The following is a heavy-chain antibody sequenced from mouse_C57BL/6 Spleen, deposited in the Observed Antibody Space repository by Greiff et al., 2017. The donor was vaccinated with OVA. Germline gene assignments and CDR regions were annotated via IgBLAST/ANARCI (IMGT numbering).Heavy chain of an antibody. D-gene: IGHD2-5*01. J-gene: IGHJ4*01. Sequence: EVQGVESGGGLVKPGGSLKLSCAASGFTFSDYGMHWVRQAPEKGLEWVAYISSGSSTIYYAATVKGRFTISRDNAKNTLFLQMTSLRSEDTAMYYCARRGSNYGYYAMDYWGQGTSVTVSS. CDR2: ISSGSSTI. CDR1: GFTFSDYG. V-gene: IGHV5-17*01. CDR3: ARRGSNYGYYAMDY.